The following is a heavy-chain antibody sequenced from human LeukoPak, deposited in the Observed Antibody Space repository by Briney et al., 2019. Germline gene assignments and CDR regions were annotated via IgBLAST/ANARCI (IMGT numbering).Heavy chain of an antibody. CDR3: AKDDTMIVVVIISFDH. J-gene: IGHJ4*02. Sequence: PGGSLRLSCAASGFTFSSYAMSWVRQAPGKGLEWVSAISGSGGSTYYADSVKGRFTISRDNSKNTLYLQMNSLRAEDTAVYYCAKDDTMIVVVIISFDHWGQGTLVTVSS. CDR2: ISGSGGST. V-gene: IGHV3-23*01. CDR1: GFTFSSYA. D-gene: IGHD3-22*01.